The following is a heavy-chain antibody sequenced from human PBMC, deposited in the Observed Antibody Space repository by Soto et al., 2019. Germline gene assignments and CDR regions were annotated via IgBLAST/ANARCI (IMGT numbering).Heavy chain of an antibody. V-gene: IGHV3-21*01. Sequence: EVQLVESGGGLVQPGGSLRLSCAASGFTFSSYSMNWVRQAPGKGLEWVSSISSSSSYIYYADSVKGRFTISRDNAKNSLYLQMNSLRAEDTAVYYCARVQISGANDAFDIWGQGTMVTVSS. D-gene: IGHD1-26*01. CDR1: GFTFSSYS. J-gene: IGHJ3*02. CDR2: ISSSSSYI. CDR3: ARVQISGANDAFDI.